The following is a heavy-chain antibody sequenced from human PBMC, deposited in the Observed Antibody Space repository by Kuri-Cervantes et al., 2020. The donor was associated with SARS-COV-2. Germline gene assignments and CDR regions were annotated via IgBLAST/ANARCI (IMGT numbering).Heavy chain of an antibody. V-gene: IGHV3-23*01. J-gene: IGHJ4*02. CDR3: AKVYCTNGVCSPYYFDY. Sequence: GESLKISCAASGFTFSSYAMHWVRQAPGKGLEWVSAIGGSGGSTYYADSVKGRFTISRDNSKNTLYLQMNSLRAEDTAVYYCAKVYCTNGVCSPYYFDYWGQGTLVTVSS. CDR1: GFTFSSYA. CDR2: IGGSGGST. D-gene: IGHD2-8*01.